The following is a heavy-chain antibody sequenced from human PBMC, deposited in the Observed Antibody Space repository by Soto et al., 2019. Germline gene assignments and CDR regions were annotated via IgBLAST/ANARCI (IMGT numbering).Heavy chain of an antibody. D-gene: IGHD4-17*01. CDR1: GFTFTNYA. J-gene: IGHJ4*02. V-gene: IGHV3-23*01. CDR3: GRGAYGDPVDF. Sequence: GGSLRLSCAASGFTFTNYAMTWVRQAPGKGLEWVSVISYADSVKGRFTISRDNARDTLHLEMNSLRADDTAAYYCGRGAYGDPVDFWGQGTLVTVSS. CDR2: IS.